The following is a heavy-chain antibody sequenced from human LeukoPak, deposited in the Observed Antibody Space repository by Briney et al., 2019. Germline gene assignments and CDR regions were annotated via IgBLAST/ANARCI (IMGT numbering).Heavy chain of an antibody. CDR2: IYYSGNT. Sequence: SETLSLTCTVSGDSISNYYWSWIRQPPGKGLEWIGYIYYSGNTDYNPSLKSRVTISVDTSKNQFSLRLTSVTAADTAVYYCARYRNEALFAFDIWGQGTMVTVSS. J-gene: IGHJ3*02. CDR3: ARYRNEALFAFDI. D-gene: IGHD1-14*01. V-gene: IGHV4-59*01. CDR1: GDSISNYY.